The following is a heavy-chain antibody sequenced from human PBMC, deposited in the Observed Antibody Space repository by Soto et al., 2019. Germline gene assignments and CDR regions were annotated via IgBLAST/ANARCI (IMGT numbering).Heavy chain of an antibody. Sequence: QVQLVESGGGVVQPGRSLRLSCAASGFTFSSYGMHWVRQAPGKGLEWVAVIWYDGSNKYYADSVKGRFTISRDNSKNTLYLQMNSLRAEDTAVYYCAREQGVRGVHNYYYGMDVWGQGTTVTVSS. CDR2: IWYDGSNK. CDR1: GFTFSSYG. J-gene: IGHJ6*02. CDR3: AREQGVRGVHNYYYGMDV. V-gene: IGHV3-33*01. D-gene: IGHD3-10*01.